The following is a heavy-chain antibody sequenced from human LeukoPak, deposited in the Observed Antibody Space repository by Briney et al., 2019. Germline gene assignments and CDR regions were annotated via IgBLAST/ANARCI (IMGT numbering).Heavy chain of an antibody. V-gene: IGHV3-23*01. CDR2: ISASGGTT. CDR3: AKDGAPQQLVIY. CDR1: GFTFSSYA. Sequence: GGSLRLSCAASGFTFSSYAMTWVRQAPGKGLEWVSVISASGGTTYYADSVKGRFTISGDNSKNTLYLQMNSLRAEDTAIYYCAKDGAPQQLVIYWGRGTLVTVSS. J-gene: IGHJ4*02. D-gene: IGHD6-13*01.